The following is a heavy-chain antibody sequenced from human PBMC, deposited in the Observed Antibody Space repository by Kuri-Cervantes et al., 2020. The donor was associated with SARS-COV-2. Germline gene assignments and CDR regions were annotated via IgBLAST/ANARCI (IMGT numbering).Heavy chain of an antibody. CDR2: ISSSGNYV. CDR3: ATDTAMVDY. J-gene: IGHJ4*02. V-gene: IGHV3-21*01. Sequence: GEALKISCAASGIPFNTYTMNWVRQAPGKGLEWVSSISSSGNYVYYADSVTGRFTISRDNARNSLSLQMNSLRAEDTAMYYCATDTAMVDYWGQGTLVTVSS. D-gene: IGHD5-18*01. CDR1: GIPFNTYT.